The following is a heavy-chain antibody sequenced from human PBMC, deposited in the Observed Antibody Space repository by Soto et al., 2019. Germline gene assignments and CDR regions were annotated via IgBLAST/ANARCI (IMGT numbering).Heavy chain of an antibody. CDR2: IYYSGST. CDR1: GGSISSSSYY. D-gene: IGHD6-13*01. V-gene: IGHV4-39*01. Sequence: QLQLQESGPGLVKPSETLSLTCTVSGGSISSSSYYWGWIRQPPGKGLEWIGSIYYSGSTYYNPSLKSRVSISVDKSKNQFSLRLSSVTAADTAVYYCARLRCAGSSSLSYYYYYYYMDVWGKGTTVTVSS. CDR3: ARLRCAGSSSLSYYYYYYYMDV. J-gene: IGHJ6*03.